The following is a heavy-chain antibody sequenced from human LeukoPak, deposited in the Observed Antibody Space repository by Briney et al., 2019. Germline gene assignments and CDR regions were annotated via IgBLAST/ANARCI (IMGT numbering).Heavy chain of an antibody. CDR2: FDPEDAET. CDR1: GKPLSELA. V-gene: IGHV1-24*01. J-gene: IGHJ4*02. Sequence: ASVTVTCKVSGKPLSELAVHWVRQSPTQGLEWMGGFDPEDAETVYTQKFQGRITMTEDKSTDTAYMELSGLRSEDSAVYFCSAFARGFNRGIPVTGYFNFWGQGALRTVSS. CDR3: SAFARGFNRGIPVTGYFNF. D-gene: IGHD6-19*01.